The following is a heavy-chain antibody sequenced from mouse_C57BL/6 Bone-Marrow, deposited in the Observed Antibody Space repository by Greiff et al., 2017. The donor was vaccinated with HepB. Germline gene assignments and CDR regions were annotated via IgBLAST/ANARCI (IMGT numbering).Heavy chain of an antibody. CDR3: TRREYYGSSSWYFDV. D-gene: IGHD1-1*01. CDR2: IDPETGGT. CDR1: GYTFTDYE. Sequence: QVQLQQSGAELVRPGASVTLSCKASGYTFTDYEMHWVKQTPVHGLEWIGAIDPETGGTAYNQKFKGKAILTADKSSSTAYMELRSLTSEDSAVYYCTRREYYGSSSWYFDVWGTGTTVTVSS. J-gene: IGHJ1*03. V-gene: IGHV1-15*01.